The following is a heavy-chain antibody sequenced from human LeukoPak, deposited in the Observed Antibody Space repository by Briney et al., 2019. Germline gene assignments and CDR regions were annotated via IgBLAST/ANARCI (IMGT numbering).Heavy chain of an antibody. CDR2: ISSSSSYI. D-gene: IGHD6-19*01. CDR3: AREHSSGWGSFDY. J-gene: IGHJ4*02. Sequence: GGSLRLSCAASGFTFSSYSMNWVRQAPGKGLEWVSSISSSSSYIYYADSVKGRFTISRDNAKNSLYLQMNSLRAEDTAVYYCAREHSSGWGSFDYWGQGTLVTVSS. CDR1: GFTFSSYS. V-gene: IGHV3-21*01.